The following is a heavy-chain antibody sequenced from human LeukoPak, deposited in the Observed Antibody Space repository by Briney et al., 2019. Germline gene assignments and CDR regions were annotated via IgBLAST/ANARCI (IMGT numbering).Heavy chain of an antibody. CDR1: GFTFSSYE. CDR2: ISSSGSTI. D-gene: IGHD5-24*01. CDR3: AKDDAWLQFGE. J-gene: IGHJ4*02. V-gene: IGHV3-48*03. Sequence: PGGSLRLSCAASGFTFSSYEMNWVRQAPGKGLEWVSYISSSGSTIYYADSVKGRFTISRDNSKNTLYLEVISLTVEDTAVYYCAKDDAWLQFGEWSQGTLVTVSS.